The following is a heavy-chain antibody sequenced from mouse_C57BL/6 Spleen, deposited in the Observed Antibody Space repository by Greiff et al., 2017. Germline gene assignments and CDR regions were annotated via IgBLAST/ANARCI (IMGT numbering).Heavy chain of an antibody. CDR1: GYTFTSYG. V-gene: IGHV1-81*01. Sequence: QVKLKQSGAELARPGASVTLSCKASGYTFTSYGIRCVKQRTGKGLAWIRALYPRSGKSYYDEKFTGKATLTADKSSCTAYMELRSLTSEDSAVYFCARGYDYENSYYFDYRCQGTTRTVPS. J-gene: IGHJ2*01. CDR2: LYPRSGKS. CDR3: ARGYDYENSYYFDY. D-gene: IGHD2-4*01.